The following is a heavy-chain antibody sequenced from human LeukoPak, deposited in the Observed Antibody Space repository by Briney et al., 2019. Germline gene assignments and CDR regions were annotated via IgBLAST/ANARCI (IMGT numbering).Heavy chain of an antibody. V-gene: IGHV3-11*01. D-gene: IGHD5-18*01. CDR2: ISSSGSTI. CDR1: GFTFSDYY. Sequence: GGSLGLSCAASGFTFSDYYMSWIRQAPGKGLEWVSYISSSGSTIYYADSVKGRFTISRDNAKNSLYLQMNSLRAEDTAVFYCARYQLWLYYYYGMDVWGQGTTVTVSS. CDR3: ARYQLWLYYYYGMDV. J-gene: IGHJ6*02.